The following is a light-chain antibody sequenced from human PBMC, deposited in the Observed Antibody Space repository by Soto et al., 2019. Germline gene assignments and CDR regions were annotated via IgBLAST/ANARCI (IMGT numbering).Light chain of an antibody. CDR1: QSVNSNY. CDR2: GAS. J-gene: IGKJ2*01. V-gene: IGKV3-20*01. Sequence: DIVLTQSPGTLSLSPGERATLSCRASQSVNSNYLAWHQQKPGQAPRLLIFGASTRATGISDRFRGSGSGTDFTLTINRLEPEDFAVYYCQQYGRTFGQGTKLEIK. CDR3: QQYGRT.